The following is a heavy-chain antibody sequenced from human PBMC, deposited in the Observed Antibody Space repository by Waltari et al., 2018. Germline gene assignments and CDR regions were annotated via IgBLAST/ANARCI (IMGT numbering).Heavy chain of an antibody. J-gene: IGHJ4*02. CDR2: IYYSGRT. CDR3: AREDYIWGSYRREDY. Sequence: QVQLQESGPGLVKPSQTLSLTCTVSGGSISSGDYYWSWIRQPPGRGLEWTGYIYYSGRTYYHPSIKSRFTISVDTSKHQFSLKLSSVTAADTAVYYCAREDYIWGSYRREDYWGQGTLVTVSS. CDR1: GGSISSGDYY. V-gene: IGHV4-30-4*08. D-gene: IGHD3-16*02.